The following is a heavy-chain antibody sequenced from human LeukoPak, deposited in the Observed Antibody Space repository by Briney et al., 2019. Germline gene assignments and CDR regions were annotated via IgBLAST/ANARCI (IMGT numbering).Heavy chain of an antibody. J-gene: IGHJ4*02. Sequence: SETLSLTCAVYGGSFSGYYWSWIRQPPGKGLEWIGEINHSGSTNYNPSLKSRVTISVDTSKNQFSLKLSSATAADTAVYYCAREYYGDYRYWGQGTLVTVSS. CDR2: INHSGST. CDR1: GGSFSGYY. D-gene: IGHD4-17*01. V-gene: IGHV4-34*01. CDR3: AREYYGDYRY.